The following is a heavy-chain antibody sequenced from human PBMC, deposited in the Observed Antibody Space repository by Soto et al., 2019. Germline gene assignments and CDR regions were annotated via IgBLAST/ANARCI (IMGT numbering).Heavy chain of an antibody. V-gene: IGHV4-39*01. CDR1: GGSISSSSYY. CDR3: ARPSCSTRCYPEGNWFDT. CDR2: IYYSGST. J-gene: IGHJ5*02. D-gene: IGHD2-2*01. Sequence: SETLSLTCTVSGGSISSSSYYWGWIRQPPGKGLEWIGSIYYSGSTYYNPSLKSRVTISVDTSKNQFSLKLSSVTAADTAVYYCARPSCSTRCYPEGNWFDTWGQGTLVTVSS.